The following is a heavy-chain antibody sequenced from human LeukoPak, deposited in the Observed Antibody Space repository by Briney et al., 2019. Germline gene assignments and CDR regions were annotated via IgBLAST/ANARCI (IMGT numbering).Heavy chain of an antibody. CDR1: GGSISSYY. V-gene: IGHV4-59*01. D-gene: IGHD5-12*01. CDR2: IYYSGST. Sequence: PETLSLTCTVSGGSISSYYWSWIRQPPGKGLEWIGYIYYSGSTNYNPSLKSRVTISVDTSKNQFSLKLSSVTAADTAVYYCARGGGLRPFDYWGQGTLVTVSS. CDR3: ARGGGLRPFDY. J-gene: IGHJ4*02.